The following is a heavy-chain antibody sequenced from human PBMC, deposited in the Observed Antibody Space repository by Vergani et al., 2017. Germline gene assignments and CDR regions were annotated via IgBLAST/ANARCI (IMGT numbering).Heavy chain of an antibody. CDR3: ARGPLYYYDMRRAFDI. CDR2: IYTSGST. D-gene: IGHD3-22*01. J-gene: IGHJ3*02. V-gene: IGHV4-61*02. Sequence: QVQLQESGPGLVKPSQTLSLTCTVSGGSISSGSYYWSWIRQPAGKGLEWIGRIYTSGSTNYNPSLKSRVTISVDTSKTQFSLKLSSVTAADTAVYYCARGPLYYYDMRRAFDIWGQGTMVTVSS. CDR1: GGSISSGSYY.